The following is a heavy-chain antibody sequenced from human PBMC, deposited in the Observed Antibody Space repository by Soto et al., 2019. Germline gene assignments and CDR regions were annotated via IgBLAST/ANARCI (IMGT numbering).Heavy chain of an antibody. D-gene: IGHD4-17*01. V-gene: IGHV1-18*01. CDR3: ARETMTTVNNDALDI. CDR2: ISAYNGNT. Sequence: ASVKVSCKASGYTFTSYGISWVRQAPGQGLEWMGWISAYNGNTNYAQKLQGRVTMTTDTSTSTVYMELRSLRSEDTAVYYCARETMTTVNNDALDIWGQGTMVTVSS. CDR1: GYTFTSYG. J-gene: IGHJ3*02.